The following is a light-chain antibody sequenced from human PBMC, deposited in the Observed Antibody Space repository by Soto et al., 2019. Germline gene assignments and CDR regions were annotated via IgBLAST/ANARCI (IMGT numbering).Light chain of an antibody. J-gene: IGKJ2*01. V-gene: IGKV3-20*01. CDR1: QSVSGSY. CDR3: QHYGSSPYT. Sequence: EVVLTQCPGTLSLSQGERATLSCRASQSVSGSYLAWYQQKPGQAPRLLIYGASSRATGIPDRFSGSGSATDFTLTISRLEPDDFAVYYCQHYGSSPYTLGQGTKVDSK. CDR2: GAS.